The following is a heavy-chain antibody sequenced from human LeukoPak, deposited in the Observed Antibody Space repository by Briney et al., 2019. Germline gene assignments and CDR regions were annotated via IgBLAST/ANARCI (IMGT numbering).Heavy chain of an antibody. V-gene: IGHV1-2*02. CDR1: GGTFSSYA. CDR3: ARSIAATAKSDY. CDR2: INPNSGGT. J-gene: IGHJ4*02. Sequence: ASVKVSCKASGGTFSSYAISWVRQAPGQGLEWMGWINPNSGGTNYAQKFQGRVTMTRDTSISTAYMELSRLRSDDTAVYYCARSIAATAKSDYWGQGTLVTVSS. D-gene: IGHD6-13*01.